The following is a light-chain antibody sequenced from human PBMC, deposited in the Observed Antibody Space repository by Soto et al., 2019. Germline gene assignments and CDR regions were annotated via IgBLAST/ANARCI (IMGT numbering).Light chain of an antibody. J-gene: IGLJ1*01. V-gene: IGLV2-14*01. CDR1: SSDVGSYDH. Sequence: QSALTQPASVSGSPGQSITISCSGTSSDVGSYDHVAWYRQFPGKTPKLMIYEVSNRPSGVSSRFSGSKSGNTASLTISGLQAGDEADYYCISYTGSSTSYVFGSGTKVTVL. CDR3: ISYTGSSTSYV. CDR2: EVS.